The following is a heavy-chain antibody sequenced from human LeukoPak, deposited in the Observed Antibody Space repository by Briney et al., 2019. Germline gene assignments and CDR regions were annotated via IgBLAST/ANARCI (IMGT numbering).Heavy chain of an antibody. Sequence: PGGSLRLSSAASGFTFDDYGMSWVRQAPGKGLEWVSGINWNGGSTGYADSVKGRFTISRDNAKNSLYLQMNSLRAEDTALYYCARDYCSSTSYGCYYGMDVWGQGTTVTVSS. J-gene: IGHJ6*02. D-gene: IGHD2-2*01. CDR2: INWNGGST. V-gene: IGHV3-20*04. CDR3: ARDYCSSTSYGCYYGMDV. CDR1: GFTFDDYG.